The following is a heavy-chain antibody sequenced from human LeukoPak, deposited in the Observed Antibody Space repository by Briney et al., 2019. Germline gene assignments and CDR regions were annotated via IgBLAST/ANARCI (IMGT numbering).Heavy chain of an antibody. D-gene: IGHD3-22*01. Sequence: ASVKVSCKASGYTFTSYGISWVRQAPGQGLEWMGWISAYNGSTNYAQKLQGRVTMTTDTSTSTAYMELRSLRSDDTAVYYCARGYYYDSSGYYYHYWGQGTLVTVSS. CDR1: GYTFTSYG. CDR3: ARGYYYDSSGYYYHY. J-gene: IGHJ4*02. CDR2: ISAYNGST. V-gene: IGHV1-18*01.